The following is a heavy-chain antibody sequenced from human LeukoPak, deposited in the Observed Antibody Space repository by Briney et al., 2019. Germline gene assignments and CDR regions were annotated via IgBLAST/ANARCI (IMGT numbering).Heavy chain of an antibody. CDR2: ISYDESNK. V-gene: IGHV3-30*18. CDR3: AKSYYYDKLAYY. J-gene: IGHJ4*02. D-gene: IGHD3-22*01. CDR1: GFTFSSYG. Sequence: GGSLRLSCAASGFTFSSYGMHWVRQAPGKGLEWVAVISYDESNKYYADSVKGRFTISRDNSKNTLYLQMNSLRAEDTAVYYCAKSYYYDKLAYYWGQGTLVTVSS.